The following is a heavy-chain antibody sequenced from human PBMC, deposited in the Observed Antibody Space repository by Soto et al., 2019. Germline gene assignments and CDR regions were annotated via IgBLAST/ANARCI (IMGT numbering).Heavy chain of an antibody. V-gene: IGHV4-31*03. CDR2: IYYSGST. D-gene: IGHD2-15*01. CDR3: ARDRSGGPFDP. J-gene: IGHJ5*02. Sequence: SETLSLTCTVSGGSISSGGYYWSWIRQHPGKGLEWIGYIYYSGSTYYNPSLKSRVTISVDTSKNQFSLKLSSVTAADTAVYYCARDRSGGPFDPWGQGTLVTVSS. CDR1: GGSISSGGYY.